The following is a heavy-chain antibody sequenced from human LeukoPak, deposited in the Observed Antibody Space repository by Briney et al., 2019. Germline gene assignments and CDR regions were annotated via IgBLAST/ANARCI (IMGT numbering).Heavy chain of an antibody. J-gene: IGHJ4*02. D-gene: IGHD1-26*01. V-gene: IGHV4-39*07. CDR1: GGSVSSGSYY. CDR3: ARVRGSYYGDY. Sequence: SQTLSLTCTVSGGSVSSGSYYWGWIRQPPGKGLEWIGSIYYSGSTYYNPSLKSRVTISVDTSKNQFSLKLSSVTAADTAVYYCARVRGSYYGDYWGQGTLVTVSS. CDR2: IYYSGST.